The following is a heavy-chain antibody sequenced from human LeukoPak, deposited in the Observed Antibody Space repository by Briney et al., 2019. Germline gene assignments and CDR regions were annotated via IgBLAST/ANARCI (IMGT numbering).Heavy chain of an antibody. CDR2: LSSSGLTI. Sequence: GGSLRLSCSGSGFTLSNYELNWVRQAPGKGLEWVTYLSSSGLTIYYTESVKGRFTISRDSAKNSLYLQMNSLRPEASATYDCARGGPSVLTGGAFDLWGQGTVVTVS. CDR3: ARGGPSVLTGGAFDL. CDR1: GFTLSNYE. V-gene: IGHV3-48*03. D-gene: IGHD7-27*01. J-gene: IGHJ3*01.